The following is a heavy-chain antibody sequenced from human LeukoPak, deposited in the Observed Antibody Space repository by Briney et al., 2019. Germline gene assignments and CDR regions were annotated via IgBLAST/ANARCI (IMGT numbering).Heavy chain of an antibody. CDR1: GGSIRSYY. CDR2: IYYSGST. V-gene: IGHV4-39*01. D-gene: IGHD6-19*01. CDR3: ARQGSIAVAGDLDY. Sequence: PSETLSLTCTVSGGSIRSYYWGWIRQPPGKGLEWIGSIYYSGSTYYNPSLKSRVTISVDTSKNQFSLKLSSVTAADTAVYYCARQGSIAVAGDLDYWGQGTLVTVSS. J-gene: IGHJ4*02.